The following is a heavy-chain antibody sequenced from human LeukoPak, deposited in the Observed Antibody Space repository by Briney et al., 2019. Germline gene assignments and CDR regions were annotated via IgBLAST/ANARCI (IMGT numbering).Heavy chain of an antibody. CDR2: IYYSGST. J-gene: IGHJ5*01. D-gene: IGHD7-27*01. Sequence: SDTLSLTCAVSAYSISSSNWWAWIRQPPGKGLEWIGYIYYSGSTYYNPSLKSRVTMTVDTSKNQFSLKLSSVTAVDTAVYYCVKKVAGVAWFDSWGQGTLVTVSS. V-gene: IGHV4-28*01. CDR1: AYSISSSNW. CDR3: VKKVAGVAWFDS.